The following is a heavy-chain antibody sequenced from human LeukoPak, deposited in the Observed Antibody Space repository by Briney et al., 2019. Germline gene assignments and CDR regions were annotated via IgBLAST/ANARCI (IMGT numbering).Heavy chain of an antibody. V-gene: IGHV4-39*07. CDR1: GGSISSSSYY. Sequence: SETLSLTCTVSGGSISSSSYYWGWIRQPPGKGLEWIGSIYYSGSTYYNPSLKSRVTISVDTSKNQFSLKLSSVTAADTAVYYCARDRSPPSVIRFDPWGQGTLVTVSS. J-gene: IGHJ5*02. D-gene: IGHD2-21*01. CDR3: ARDRSPPSVIRFDP. CDR2: IYYSGST.